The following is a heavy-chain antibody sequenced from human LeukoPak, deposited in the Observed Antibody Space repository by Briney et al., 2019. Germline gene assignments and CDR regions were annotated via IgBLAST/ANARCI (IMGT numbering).Heavy chain of an antibody. CDR1: GESLSGYY. CDR3: ARPRPGGGWFDY. CDR2: ITHTGST. V-gene: IGHV4-34*01. D-gene: IGHD3-16*01. J-gene: IGHJ4*02. Sequence: SETLSLTCAVYGESLSGYYWSWIRQPPGKGLEWIGEITHTGSTNYNPSLKSRVTISVDTSKNQFSLKLSSVTAADTAVYYCARPRPGGGWFDYWDQGTLVTVSS.